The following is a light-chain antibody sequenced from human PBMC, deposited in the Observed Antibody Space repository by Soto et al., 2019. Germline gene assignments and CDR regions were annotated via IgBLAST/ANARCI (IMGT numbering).Light chain of an antibody. CDR2: GAS. J-gene: IGKJ1*01. V-gene: IGKV3-15*01. Sequence: EIVLPQSPGTLSLSPGERATLSCRASQSVSSDLAWYQHKPGQAPRLLIYGASTRATGIPARFSGRGSGTEFTLTISSLQSVDFAVYYCQQYNNWPRTFGQGTKVDIK. CDR3: QQYNNWPRT. CDR1: QSVSSD.